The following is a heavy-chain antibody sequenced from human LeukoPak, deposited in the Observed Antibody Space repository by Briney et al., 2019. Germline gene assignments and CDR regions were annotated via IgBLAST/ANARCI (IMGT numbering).Heavy chain of an antibody. Sequence: SETLSLTCTVSGGSISSYYWSWIRQPPGKGLEWIGYIYYSGSTNYNPSLKSRVTISVDTSKNQFSLKLSSVTAADTAVYYCARGASDYVSGGYYPYYFDYWGQGTLVTVSS. J-gene: IGHJ4*02. CDR3: ARGASDYVSGGYYPYYFDY. D-gene: IGHD3-16*01. CDR1: GGSISSYY. V-gene: IGHV4-59*01. CDR2: IYYSGST.